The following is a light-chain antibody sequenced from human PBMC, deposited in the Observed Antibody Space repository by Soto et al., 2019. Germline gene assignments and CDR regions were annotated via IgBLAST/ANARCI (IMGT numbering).Light chain of an antibody. V-gene: IGLV2-23*01. J-gene: IGLJ1*01. CDR3: CSYAGIPFG. CDR2: EGS. Sequence: QFALTQPASVSGSPGQSITISCTGTSSDVGSYNLVSWYQQHPGKAPKLMIYEGSKRPSGVSKRFSGSKSGNTASLKISGLQAEDEADYYCCSYAGIPFGFGTGTKVTVL. CDR1: SSDVGSYNL.